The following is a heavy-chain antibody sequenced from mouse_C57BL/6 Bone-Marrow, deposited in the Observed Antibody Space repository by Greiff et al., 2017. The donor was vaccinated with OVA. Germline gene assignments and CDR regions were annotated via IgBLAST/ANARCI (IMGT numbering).Heavy chain of an antibody. D-gene: IGHD2-5*01. V-gene: IGHV1-5*01. Sequence: VHVKQSGTVLARPGASVKMSCKTSGYTFTSYWMHWVKQRPGQGLEWIGAIYPGNSDTSYNQKFKGKAKLTAVTSASTAYMELSSLTNEDSAVYYCTRSYYSNYDAMDYWGQGTSVTVSS. CDR3: TRSYYSNYDAMDY. CDR1: GYTFTSYW. J-gene: IGHJ4*01. CDR2: IYPGNSDT.